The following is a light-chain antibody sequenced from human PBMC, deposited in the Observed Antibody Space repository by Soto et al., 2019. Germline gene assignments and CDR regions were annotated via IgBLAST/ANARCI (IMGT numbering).Light chain of an antibody. Sequence: DIQMTQSPSSLSASVGDRVTITCRASQSISTYLNWYQQKPGKAPKLLIYAASTLQIGVPSSFSGSGSGTEFRLTISSLQPEDFATYYCQQSSTTPRTFGQGTNVDFK. CDR3: QQSSTTPRT. J-gene: IGKJ1*01. CDR2: AAS. CDR1: QSISTY. V-gene: IGKV1-39*01.